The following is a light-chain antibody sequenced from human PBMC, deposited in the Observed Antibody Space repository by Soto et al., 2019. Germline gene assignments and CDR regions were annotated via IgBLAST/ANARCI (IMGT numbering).Light chain of an antibody. Sequence: QSALTQPASVSGSPGQSITISCTGTSSDVGSHDFVSWYQQHPGTAPKLMIYAVRERPSGVSNRFSGSKSGNTASLTISGLQAEDEADYYCCLDAGSRTRVFGGGTKLTVL. CDR1: SSDVGSHDF. J-gene: IGLJ3*02. CDR3: CLDAGSRTRV. CDR2: AVR. V-gene: IGLV2-23*02.